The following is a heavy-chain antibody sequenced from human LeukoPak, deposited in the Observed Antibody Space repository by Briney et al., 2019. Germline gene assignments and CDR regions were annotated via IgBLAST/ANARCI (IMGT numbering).Heavy chain of an antibody. D-gene: IGHD2-2*02. V-gene: IGHV4-34*01. CDR3: ARGLELGYCSGASCYIWFDP. Sequence: SETLSLTCVVSGGSFSGYYWSWLRQPPGKGLEWIGEINHGGRTNYSPSLKSRVTISVDTSKNQFSLNLSSVTAADTAVYYCARGLELGYCSGASCYIWFDPWGQGTLVTVSS. CDR1: GGSFSGYY. CDR2: INHGGRT. J-gene: IGHJ5*02.